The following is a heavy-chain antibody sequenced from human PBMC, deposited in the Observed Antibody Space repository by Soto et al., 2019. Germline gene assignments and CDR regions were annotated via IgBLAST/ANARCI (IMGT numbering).Heavy chain of an antibody. V-gene: IGHV4-30-4*01. J-gene: IGHJ6*02. CDR1: GGSISSGDYY. CDR3: ARRNDRRYYYGMDV. CDR2: IYYSGST. Sequence: QVQLQESGPGLVKPSQTLSLTCTVSGGSISSGDYYWSWIRQPPGKGLEWIGYIYYSGSTYYNPSLQSRVTLSVATSKNQFSLKLSSVTAADTAVYYCARRNDRRYYYGMDVWGQGTTVTVSS.